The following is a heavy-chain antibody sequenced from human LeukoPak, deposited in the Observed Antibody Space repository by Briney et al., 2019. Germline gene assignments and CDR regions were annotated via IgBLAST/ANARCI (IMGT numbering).Heavy chain of an antibody. D-gene: IGHD2-2*01. CDR2: IYYSGST. J-gene: IGHJ4*02. V-gene: IGHV4-59*01. CDR3: ARGERCRSTSCPTHMPFDY. Sequence: PSETLSLTCTVSGGSISSYYWSWIRQPPGKGLEWLGYIYYSGSTNYNPSLKSRVTISVDTSKNQFSLKLSSVTAADTAVYYCARGERCRSTSCPTHMPFDYWGQGTLVTVSS. CDR1: GGSISSYY.